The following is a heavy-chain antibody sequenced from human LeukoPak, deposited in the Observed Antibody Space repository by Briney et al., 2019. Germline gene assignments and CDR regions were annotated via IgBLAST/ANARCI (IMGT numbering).Heavy chain of an antibody. CDR2: IENAGSPR. D-gene: IGHD3-22*01. Sequence: GGSLRLSCATSGFNFSHNGMHWVRQAPGKGLEWVAFIENAGSPRYLADSVKGRFTISRDNSKNMLFLQMNSPRTEDTALYYCAKDLHSRASCYWGQGALVTVS. V-gene: IGHV3-30*02. J-gene: IGHJ4*02. CDR3: AKDLHSRASCY. CDR1: GFNFSHNG.